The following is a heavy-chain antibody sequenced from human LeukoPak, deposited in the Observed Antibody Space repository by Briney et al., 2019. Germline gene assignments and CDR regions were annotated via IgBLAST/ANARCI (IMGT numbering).Heavy chain of an antibody. Sequence: PGGSLRLSCAASGFTFSSYWMHWVRQAPGRGLVWVSRINSDGSTTSYADSVKGRFTISRDNAKNTLYLQMNSLRAVDTAVYYCARVAIAAAQGRGSFNWFDPWGQGTLVTASS. CDR1: GFTFSSYW. CDR3: ARVAIAAAQGRGSFNWFDP. V-gene: IGHV3-74*01. CDR2: INSDGSTT. J-gene: IGHJ5*02. D-gene: IGHD6-13*01.